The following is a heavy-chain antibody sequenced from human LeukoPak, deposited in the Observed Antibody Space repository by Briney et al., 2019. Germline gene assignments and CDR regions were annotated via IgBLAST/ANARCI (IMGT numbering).Heavy chain of an antibody. CDR3: AKDRNDYVWGSYLGAFDI. CDR2: ISGSGGST. Sequence: GGSLRLSCAASGFTFSSYAMSWDRQAPGKGLEWVSAISGSGGSTYYADSVKGRFTISRDNSKNTLYLQMNSLRAEDTAVFYCAKDRNDYVWGSYLGAFDIWGQGTMVTVSS. CDR1: GFTFSSYA. J-gene: IGHJ3*02. D-gene: IGHD3-16*01. V-gene: IGHV3-23*01.